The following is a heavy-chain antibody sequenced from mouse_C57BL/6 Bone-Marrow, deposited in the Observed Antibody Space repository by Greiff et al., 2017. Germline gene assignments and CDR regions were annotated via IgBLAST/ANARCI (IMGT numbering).Heavy chain of an antibody. V-gene: IGHV1-54*01. CDR2: INSGGGGT. CDR3: ARGAGGY. D-gene: IGHD6-1*01. J-gene: IGHJ2*01. Sequence: VKLMESGAELVRPGTSVKVSCKASGYAFTNYLIEWVQQRPVQCLAWIGVINSGGGGTNYNEKCKGKATLTADKASSTAYMQLSSLTSDDSAVYFCARGAGGYWGQGTTLTVTS. CDR1: GYAFTNYL.